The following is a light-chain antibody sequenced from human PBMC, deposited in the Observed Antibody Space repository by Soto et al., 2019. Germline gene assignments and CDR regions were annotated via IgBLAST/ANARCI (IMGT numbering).Light chain of an antibody. V-gene: IGKV1-33*01. CDR1: QNINNY. J-gene: IGKJ5*01. CDR3: RQRHMWPIT. Sequence: DIQMTQSPSSLSASVGDRVTITCQAGQNINNYLNWYQQKPGRAPKLLIYDASNLEAGVPSRFRGSGSGTDFTFTISSLEPEDSAVYYCRQRHMWPITFGQGTRLEIK. CDR2: DAS.